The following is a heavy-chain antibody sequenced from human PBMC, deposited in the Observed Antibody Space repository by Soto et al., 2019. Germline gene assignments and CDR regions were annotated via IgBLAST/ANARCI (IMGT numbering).Heavy chain of an antibody. CDR2: IYPGDSDI. V-gene: IGHV5-51*01. D-gene: IGHD3-10*01. CDR3: ARLNKPSSGPWSYFDY. J-gene: IGHJ4*02. CDR1: GYSFTGYW. Sequence: PGESLKISCKGSGYSFTGYWIGWVRQMPGKGLEWMGIIYPGDSDIRYSPSFQGQVTISADKSISTAYLQWSSLKASDTAMYYCARLNKPSSGPWSYFDYWGQGTLVTVSS.